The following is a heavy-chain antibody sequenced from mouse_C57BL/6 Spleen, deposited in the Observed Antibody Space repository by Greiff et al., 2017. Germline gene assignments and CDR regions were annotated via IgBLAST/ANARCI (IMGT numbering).Heavy chain of an antibody. CDR1: GFTFTDYY. Sequence: EVQLVESGGGLVQPGGSLSLSCAASGFTFTDYYMSWVRQPPGKALEWLGFIRNKANGYTTEYSASVKGQFTISRDNSQSNLYLQMNALRAEDSATYYCARSLSYYYGGSAGAMDYWGQGTSVTVSS. D-gene: IGHD1-1*01. CDR3: ARSLSYYYGGSAGAMDY. V-gene: IGHV7-3*01. CDR2: IRNKANGYTT. J-gene: IGHJ4*01.